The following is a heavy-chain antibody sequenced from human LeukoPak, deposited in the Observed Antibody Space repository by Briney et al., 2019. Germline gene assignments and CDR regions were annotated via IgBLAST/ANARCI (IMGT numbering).Heavy chain of an antibody. D-gene: IGHD3-10*02. J-gene: IGHJ6*02. CDR3: ARVKDGDVRYYYGMDV. CDR1: RGSFSGYY. CDR2: INHSGST. Sequence: SETLSLTCAVYRGSFSGYYWSWIRQPPGKGLEWIGEINHSGSTNYNPSLKSRVTISVDTSKNQFSLKLSSVTAADTAVYYCARVKDGDVRYYYGMDVWGQGTTVTVSS. V-gene: IGHV4-34*01.